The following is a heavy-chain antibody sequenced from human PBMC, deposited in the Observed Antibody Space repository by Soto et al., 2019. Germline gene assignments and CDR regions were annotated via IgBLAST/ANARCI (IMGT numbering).Heavy chain of an antibody. Sequence: QVQLQESGSGLVKPSQTLSLTCTVSGDSISRGAFSWSWIRRPPGKGLEWVGYIYHSGSIHYNPSLKSRVTISVDRSKNQFSLKLTSVTAADTAVYYCARVDSGWSEVDYWGQGTLVTVSS. CDR3: ARVDSGWSEVDY. J-gene: IGHJ4*02. CDR2: IYHSGSI. D-gene: IGHD6-19*01. CDR1: GDSISRGAFS. V-gene: IGHV4-30-2*01.